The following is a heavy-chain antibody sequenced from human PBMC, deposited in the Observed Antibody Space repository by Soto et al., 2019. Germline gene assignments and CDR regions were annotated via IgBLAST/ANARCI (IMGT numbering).Heavy chain of an antibody. J-gene: IGHJ5*02. D-gene: IGHD4-17*01. CDR1: GFTFSSYG. CDR3: ARDKDYGDYRKFDP. V-gene: IGHV3-33*01. Sequence: QVQLVESGGGVVQPGRSLRLSCAASGFTFSSYGMHWVRQAPGKGLEWVAVIWYDGSNKYYADSVKGRFTISRDNSKNTRYLQMNSLRAEDTAVYYCARDKDYGDYRKFDPWCQGTLVTVSS. CDR2: IWYDGSNK.